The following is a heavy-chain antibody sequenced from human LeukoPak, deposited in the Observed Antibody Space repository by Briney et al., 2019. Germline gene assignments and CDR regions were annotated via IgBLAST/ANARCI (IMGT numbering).Heavy chain of an antibody. CDR3: AKHDSSGCYFDS. D-gene: IGHD3-22*01. CDR2: ISGSGGST. J-gene: IGHJ4*01. V-gene: IGHV3-23*01. CDR1: GFTFSSYA. Sequence: GRSLRLSCAASGFTFSSYAMSWVRQAPGKGLESVSAISGSGGSTYYADSVKGRFTISRDNSKNTLYLQMNSLRAEYTAVYYCAKHDSSGCYFDSWGQGPLVTVSS.